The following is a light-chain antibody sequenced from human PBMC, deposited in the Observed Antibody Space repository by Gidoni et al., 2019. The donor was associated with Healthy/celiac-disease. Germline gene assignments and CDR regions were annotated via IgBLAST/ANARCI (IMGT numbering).Light chain of an antibody. CDR2: QDS. CDR1: KLGDKY. J-gene: IGLJ2*01. Sequence: SYELTQPPSGSVSPGQTASITCSGDKLGDKYACWYQQKPGQSPVLVIYQDSKRPSGIPERCSGSNSGNTATLTISGTQAMDEADYYCQAWDSSTAVVFGGGTKLTVL. V-gene: IGLV3-1*01. CDR3: QAWDSSTAVV.